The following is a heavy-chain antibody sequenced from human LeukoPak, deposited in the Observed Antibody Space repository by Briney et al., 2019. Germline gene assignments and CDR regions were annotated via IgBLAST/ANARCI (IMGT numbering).Heavy chain of an antibody. V-gene: IGHV1-69*13. CDR2: IIPIFGTA. CDR3: ARRSWTDYNFDY. Sequence: SVKVSCKASGGTFSSYAISWVRQAPGQGLEWMGGIIPIFGTANYARKFQGRVTITADESTSTAYMELSSLRSEDTAVYYCARRSWTDYNFDYWGQGTLVTVSS. CDR1: GGTFSSYA. D-gene: IGHD1-1*01. J-gene: IGHJ4*02.